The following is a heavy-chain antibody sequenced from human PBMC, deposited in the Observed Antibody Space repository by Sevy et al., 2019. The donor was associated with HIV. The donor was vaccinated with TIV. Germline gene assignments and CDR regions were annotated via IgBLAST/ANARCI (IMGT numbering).Heavy chain of an antibody. J-gene: IGHJ4*02. D-gene: IGHD5-18*01. CDR2: IIPIFGTA. Sequence: ASVKVSCKASGGTFSSYAISWVRQAPGQGLEWMGGIIPIFGTANYAQKFQGRVTITADECTSTAYMELSSLRSEDTAVYYCAKTGGEVDTAMVNSFGYFDYWGQGTLVTVSS. V-gene: IGHV1-69*13. CDR3: AKTGGEVDTAMVNSFGYFDY. CDR1: GGTFSSYA.